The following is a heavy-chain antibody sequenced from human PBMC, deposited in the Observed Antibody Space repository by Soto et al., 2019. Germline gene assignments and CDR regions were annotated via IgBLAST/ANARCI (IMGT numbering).Heavy chain of an antibody. V-gene: IGHV4-34*01. J-gene: IGHJ4*02. CDR1: GGSFSGYY. D-gene: IGHD4-17*01. CDR2: INHSGST. CDR3: ARGRRTAVTIDY. Sequence: SETLSLTCAVYGGSFSGYYWSWIRQPPGKGLEWIGEINHSGSTNYNPSLKSRVTISVDTSRNQFSLKLSSVTAADTAVYYCARGRRTAVTIDYWGQGTLVTSPQ.